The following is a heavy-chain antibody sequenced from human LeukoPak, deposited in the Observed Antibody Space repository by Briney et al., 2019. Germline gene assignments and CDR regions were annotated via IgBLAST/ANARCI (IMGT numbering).Heavy chain of an antibody. Sequence: PGGSLRLSCAASGFTFSSYAISWVRQASGKGLEWVSAISGGGGSTYYADSVKGRFTISRDNSKNTAYLQMNSLRAEDAAEYYCAKDMGENGSYFLDYWGQGTLVTVSS. CDR3: AKDMGENGSYFLDY. CDR1: GFTFSSYA. V-gene: IGHV3-23*01. D-gene: IGHD1-26*01. J-gene: IGHJ4*02. CDR2: ISGGGGST.